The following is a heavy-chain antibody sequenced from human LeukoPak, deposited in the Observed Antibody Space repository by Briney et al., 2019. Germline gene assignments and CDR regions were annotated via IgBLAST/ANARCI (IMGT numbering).Heavy chain of an antibody. CDR1: GYTFTSYG. CDR2: ISAYNGNT. V-gene: IGHV1-18*01. Sequence: EASVKVSCXASGYTFTSYGISWVRQAPGQGLEWMGWISAYNGNTNYAQKLQGRVTMTTDTSTSTAYMELSRLRSDDTAVYYCARGLRSGYFQTQTTFDYWGQGTLVTVSS. D-gene: IGHD3-3*01. J-gene: IGHJ4*02. CDR3: ARGLRSGYFQTQTTFDY.